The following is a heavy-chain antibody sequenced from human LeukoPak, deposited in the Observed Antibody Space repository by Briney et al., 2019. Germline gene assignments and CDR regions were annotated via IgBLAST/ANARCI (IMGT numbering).Heavy chain of an antibody. CDR3: AKDRGYSSSSYYMDV. CDR2: IRYDGSNK. D-gene: IGHD6-19*01. CDR1: GFTFSSYG. J-gene: IGHJ6*03. V-gene: IGHV3-30*02. Sequence: GGSLRLSCAASGFTFSSYGMHWVRQAPGKGLEWVAFIRYDGSNKYYADSVKGRFTISRDNSKNTLYLQMNSLRAEDTAVYYCAKDRGYSSSSYYMDVWGKGTTVTISS.